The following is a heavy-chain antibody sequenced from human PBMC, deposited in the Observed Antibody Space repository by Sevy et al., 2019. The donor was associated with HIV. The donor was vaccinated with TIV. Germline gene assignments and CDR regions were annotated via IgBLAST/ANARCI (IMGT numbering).Heavy chain of an antibody. D-gene: IGHD1-26*01. J-gene: IGHJ4*02. V-gene: IGHV4-59*08. Sequence: SETLSLTCTVSGGSITSLYWNWIRQPPGKGLERMANIYYNGHINYHTSLKSRVTLSLATSKNQSSLRLGSVTAADTAMYYCAGENAWGRGYSWGQGTLVTVSS. CDR3: AGENAWGRGYS. CDR2: IYYNGHI. CDR1: GGSITSLY.